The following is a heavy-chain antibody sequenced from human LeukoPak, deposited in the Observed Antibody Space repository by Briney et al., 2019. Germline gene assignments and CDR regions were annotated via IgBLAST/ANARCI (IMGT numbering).Heavy chain of an antibody. D-gene: IGHD2-21*02. Sequence: GGSLRLSCAAYGFTFSSYVMHWVRQAPGKGLEWVATISYDGSNKSYADSVKGRFTISRDNSKNTLYLQMNSLRAEDTAVYSCARDQIMVTTILDYYYGMDVWGQGTTVTVSS. CDR3: ARDQIMVTTILDYYYGMDV. CDR1: GFTFSSYV. CDR2: ISYDGSNK. V-gene: IGHV3-30-3*01. J-gene: IGHJ6*02.